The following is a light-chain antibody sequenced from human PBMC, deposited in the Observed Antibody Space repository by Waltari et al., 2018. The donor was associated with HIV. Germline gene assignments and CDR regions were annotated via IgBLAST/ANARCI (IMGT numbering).Light chain of an antibody. CDR1: PSVLWSSNNKNY. CDR3: QQFYDTPLT. CDR2: WAS. J-gene: IGKJ4*01. V-gene: IGKV4-1*01. Sequence: DIEMTQSPDSLAVSLGESDTINCKSSPSVLWSSNNKNYLAWYQQKPGQPPRLLIYWASTRESGVPDRFSGSGSGTDFTLTISSLQAEDVAVYYCQQFYDTPLTFGGGTKVDI.